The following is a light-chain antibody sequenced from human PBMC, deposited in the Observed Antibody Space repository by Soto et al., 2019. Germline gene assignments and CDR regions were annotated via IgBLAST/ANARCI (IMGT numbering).Light chain of an antibody. Sequence: QLVLTQSSSASASPGSSVKLTCTLSSGHSNYSIAWHQQQPGKAPRYLMNLEGSGSYSKGSGVPDRFSGSSSGADRYLTISNLHFDDEADYYCETWDSDTHVFGTGTKVTVL. J-gene: IGLJ1*01. CDR3: ETWDSDTHV. CDR2: LEGSGSY. V-gene: IGLV4-60*02. CDR1: SGHSNYS.